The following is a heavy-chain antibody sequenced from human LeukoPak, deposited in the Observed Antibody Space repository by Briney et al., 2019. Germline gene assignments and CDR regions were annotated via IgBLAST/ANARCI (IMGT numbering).Heavy chain of an antibody. CDR3: ARIGTYAEFDH. V-gene: IGHV5-51*01. D-gene: IGHD6-13*01. CDR1: GYSFTTYW. Sequence: GESLKISCKGSGYSFTTYWIGWVRQMPGKGLEWMGIINPGDSETRYSPSFQGQVTISADNSISLAYLQWSSLKASDTAMYYCARIGTYAEFDHWGQGGLVTVSS. J-gene: IGHJ4*02. CDR2: INPGDSET.